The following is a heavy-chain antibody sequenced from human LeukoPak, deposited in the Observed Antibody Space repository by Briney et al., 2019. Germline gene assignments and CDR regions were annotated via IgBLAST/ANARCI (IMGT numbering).Heavy chain of an antibody. D-gene: IGHD3-22*01. CDR2: INPNSGGT. CDR1: GYTFTGYY. CDR3: ARASGITMIVVVISGY. J-gene: IGHJ4*02. V-gene: IGHV1-2*02. Sequence: GASVKVSCKASGYTFTGYYMHWVRQAPGQGLEWMGWINPNSGGTNYAQKFQGRVTMTRDTSISTAYMKLSRLRSDDTAVYYCARASGITMIVVVISGYWGQGTLVTVSS.